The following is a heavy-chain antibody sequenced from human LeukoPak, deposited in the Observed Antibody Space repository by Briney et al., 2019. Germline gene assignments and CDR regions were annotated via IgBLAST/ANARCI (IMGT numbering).Heavy chain of an antibody. CDR1: GFTFSSYG. CDR2: ISGSGGST. Sequence: GGSLRLSCAASGFTFSSYGMSWVRQALGKGLEWVSAISGSGGSTYYADSVKGRFTISRDNSKNTLYVQMNSLRAEDTAVYYCAKETGYSSGRFDYWGQGTLVTVSS. D-gene: IGHD6-19*01. J-gene: IGHJ4*02. V-gene: IGHV3-23*01. CDR3: AKETGYSSGRFDY.